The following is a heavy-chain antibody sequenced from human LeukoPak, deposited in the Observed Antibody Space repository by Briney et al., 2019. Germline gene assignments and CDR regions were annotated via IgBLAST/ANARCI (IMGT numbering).Heavy chain of an antibody. CDR3: AKDAGQWQNWNWFAP. V-gene: IGHV3-30*18. CDR2: ISHDGSKT. D-gene: IGHD6-19*01. J-gene: IGHJ5*02. CDR1: GFTFNEYG. Sequence: GGSLRLSCAVSGFTFNEYGMHWVRQAPGKGLEWVAAISHDGSKTYSGDSVKGRFTISRDKSKNTLFLEMNSLSPEDTAMYYCAKDAGQWQNWNWFAPWGQGTLVIVSS.